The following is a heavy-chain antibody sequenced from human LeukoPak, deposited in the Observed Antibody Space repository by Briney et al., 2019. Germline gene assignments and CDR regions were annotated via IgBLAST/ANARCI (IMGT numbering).Heavy chain of an antibody. CDR1: GGSISSGGYY. V-gene: IGHV4-30-2*01. Sequence: SETLSLTCTVSGGSISSGGYYWSWIRQPPGKGLEWIGYIYHSGSTYYNPSLKSRVTISVDRSKNQFSLKLSSVTAADTAVYYCARSAGGAARLFDYWGQGTLVTVSS. J-gene: IGHJ4*02. D-gene: IGHD6-6*01. CDR3: ARSAGGAARLFDY. CDR2: IYHSGST.